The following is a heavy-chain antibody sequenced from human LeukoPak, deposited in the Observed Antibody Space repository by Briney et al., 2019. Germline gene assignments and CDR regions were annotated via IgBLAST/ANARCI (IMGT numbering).Heavy chain of an antibody. CDR2: ISGSGGNT. D-gene: IGHD3-10*01. CDR1: GFTFSNYA. Sequence: GGSLRLSCAASGFTFSNYAMSWVRQAPGRGLEWVSVISGSGGNTHYADSVKGRFTISRDNSKNTLYPQMNSLRAEDTAVYYCAKDQGYYYGSGSPNWFDPWGQGTLVTVSS. CDR3: AKDQGYYYGSGSPNWFDP. J-gene: IGHJ5*02. V-gene: IGHV3-23*01.